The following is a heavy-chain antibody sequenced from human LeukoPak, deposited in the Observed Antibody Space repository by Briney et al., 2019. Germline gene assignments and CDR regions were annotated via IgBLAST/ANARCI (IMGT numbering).Heavy chain of an antibody. V-gene: IGHV3-23*01. Sequence: GGSLRLSCAASGFTFSSYAMSRVRQAPGKGLEWVSAISGSGGSTYYADSVKGRFTISRDNSKNTLYLQMNSLRAEDTAVYYCYSTLVVVAATAAFDIWGQGTMVTVSS. J-gene: IGHJ3*02. CDR1: GFTFSSYA. CDR3: YSTLVVVAATAAFDI. CDR2: ISGSGGST. D-gene: IGHD2-15*01.